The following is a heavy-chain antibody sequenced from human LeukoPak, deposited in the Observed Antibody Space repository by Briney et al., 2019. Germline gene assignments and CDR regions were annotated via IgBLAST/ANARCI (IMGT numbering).Heavy chain of an antibody. CDR3: ARTLYYYYGMDV. CDR2: IYYSGST. CDR1: GGSISSYY. Sequence: SETLSLTCTVSGGSISSYYWSWIRQPPGKGLEWIGYIYYSGSTNYNPSLKSRATISVDTSKNQFSLKLSSVTAADTAVYYRARTLYYYYGMDVWGQGTTVTVSS. J-gene: IGHJ6*02. V-gene: IGHV4-59*08.